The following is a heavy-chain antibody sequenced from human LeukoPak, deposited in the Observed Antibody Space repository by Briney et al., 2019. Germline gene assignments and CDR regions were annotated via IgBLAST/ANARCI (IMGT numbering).Heavy chain of an antibody. V-gene: IGHV4-31*03. CDR1: DGSISSGGYY. D-gene: IGHD1-26*01. Sequence: PSETLSLTCTVSDGSISSGGYYWSWIRQHPGKGLEWIGYIYYSGSTYYNPSLKSRVTISVDTSKNQFSLKLSSVTAADTAVYYCARGPGIVGATDFDYWGQGTLVTVSS. J-gene: IGHJ4*02. CDR2: IYYSGST. CDR3: ARGPGIVGATDFDY.